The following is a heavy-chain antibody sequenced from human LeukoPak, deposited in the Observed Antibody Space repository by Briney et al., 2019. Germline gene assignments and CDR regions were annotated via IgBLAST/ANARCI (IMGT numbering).Heavy chain of an antibody. Sequence: PSETLSLTCTVSGGSISSYYWSWIRQPPGKGLEWIGYIYYSGSTNYNPSLKSRVTISVDTSKNQFSLKLSSVTAADTAVYYCARRPYYYDSSGPRVDYWGQGTLVTVSS. V-gene: IGHV4-59*08. CDR1: GGSISSYY. J-gene: IGHJ4*02. CDR3: ARRPYYYDSSGPRVDY. CDR2: IYYSGST. D-gene: IGHD3-22*01.